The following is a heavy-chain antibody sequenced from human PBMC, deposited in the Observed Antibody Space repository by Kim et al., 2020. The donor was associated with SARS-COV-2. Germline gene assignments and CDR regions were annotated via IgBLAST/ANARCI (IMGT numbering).Heavy chain of an antibody. Sequence: GGSLRLSCAASGFTFSSYAMSWVRQAPGKGLEWVSAISGSGGSTYYADSVKGRFTISRDNSKNTLYLQMNSLRAKDTAVYYCATSGVEGSGSYYNVGRYYGMDVWGQGTTVTVSS. CDR1: GFTFSSYA. CDR3: ATSGVEGSGSYYNVGRYYGMDV. D-gene: IGHD3-10*01. J-gene: IGHJ6*02. CDR2: ISGSGGST. V-gene: IGHV3-23*01.